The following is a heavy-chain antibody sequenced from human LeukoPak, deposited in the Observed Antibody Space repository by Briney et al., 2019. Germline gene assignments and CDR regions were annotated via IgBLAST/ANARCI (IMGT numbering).Heavy chain of an antibody. CDR2: IRYDGSNK. CDR3: AKDHNSLQSKVGYMDV. CDR1: GFTFSSYG. Sequence: PGGTLRLSCAASGFTFSSYGMSWVRQAPGKGLEWVAFIRYDGSNKYYADSVKGRFTISRDNSKNTLYLQMNSLRAEDTAVYYCAKDHNSLQSKVGYMDVWGKGTTVTISS. D-gene: IGHD2/OR15-2a*01. J-gene: IGHJ6*03. V-gene: IGHV3-30*02.